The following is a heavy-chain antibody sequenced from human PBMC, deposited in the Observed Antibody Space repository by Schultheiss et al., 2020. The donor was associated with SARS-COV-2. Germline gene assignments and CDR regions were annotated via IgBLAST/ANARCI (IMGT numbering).Heavy chain of an antibody. CDR3: ARPRGYSYGYWL. CDR2: IYYSGST. V-gene: IGHV4-59*01. D-gene: IGHD5-18*01. CDR1: GGSISSYY. Sequence: SETLSLTCTVSGGSISSYYWSWIRQPPGKGLEWIGYIYYSGSTNYNPSLKSRVTISVDTSKNQFSLKLSSVTAADTAVYYCARPRGYSYGYWLWGQGTLVTVSS. J-gene: IGHJ4*02.